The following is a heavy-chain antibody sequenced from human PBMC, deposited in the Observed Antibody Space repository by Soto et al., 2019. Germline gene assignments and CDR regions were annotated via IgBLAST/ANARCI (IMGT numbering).Heavy chain of an antibody. CDR2: IYYSGST. V-gene: IGHV4-31*03. CDR3: ARDKGMNYYDSSGYPYYYYYGMDV. J-gene: IGHJ6*02. CDR1: GGSISSGGYY. D-gene: IGHD3-22*01. Sequence: TSETLSLTCTVSGGSISSGGYYWSWIRQHPGKGLEWIGYIYYSGSTYYNPSLKSRVTISVDTSKNQFSLKLSSVTAADTAVYYCARDKGMNYYDSSGYPYYYYYGMDVWGQGTTVTVSS.